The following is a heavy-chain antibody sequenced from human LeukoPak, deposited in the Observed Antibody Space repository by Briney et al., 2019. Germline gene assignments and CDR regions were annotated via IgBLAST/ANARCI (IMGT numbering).Heavy chain of an antibody. CDR1: GGSINSYY. CDR2: IYYSGRT. J-gene: IGHJ3*02. V-gene: IGHV4-59*01. D-gene: IGHD6-13*01. CDR3: ARTSLAGKRNDAFDI. Sequence: PSETLSLTCNVSGGSINSYYWGWIRQPPGKRLELIGYIYYSGRTNYNPSLKSRVTISVDTSKNQFSLKLSSVTAADTAVYYCARTSLAGKRNDAFDIWGQGTMVTVSS.